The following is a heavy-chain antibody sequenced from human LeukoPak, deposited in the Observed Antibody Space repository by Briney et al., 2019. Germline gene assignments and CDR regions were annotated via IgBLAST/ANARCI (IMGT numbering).Heavy chain of an antibody. V-gene: IGHV4-30-2*01. Sequence: ASETLSLTCAVSGVSISSGGYSWSWIRQPPGKGLEWIGYIYHSGSTYYNPSLKSRVTISVDRSKNQFSLKLSSVTAADTAVYYCATTPLGDWGQGTLVTVSS. CDR3: ATTPLGD. D-gene: IGHD1-1*01. CDR1: GVSISSGGYS. J-gene: IGHJ4*02. CDR2: IYHSGST.